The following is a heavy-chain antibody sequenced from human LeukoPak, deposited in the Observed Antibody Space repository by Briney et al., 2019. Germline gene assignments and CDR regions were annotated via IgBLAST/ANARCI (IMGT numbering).Heavy chain of an antibody. Sequence: SEALSLTCTVSGGSISSYYWSWIRQPPGKGLEWIGYIYYSGSTNYNSSLKSRVTISVDTSKNQFSLKLSSVTAADPAVYYCARFGGIAVANNWFDPWGQGTLVTVSS. CDR3: ARFGGIAVANNWFDP. CDR2: IYYSGST. D-gene: IGHD6-19*01. CDR1: GGSISSYY. V-gene: IGHV4-59*08. J-gene: IGHJ5*02.